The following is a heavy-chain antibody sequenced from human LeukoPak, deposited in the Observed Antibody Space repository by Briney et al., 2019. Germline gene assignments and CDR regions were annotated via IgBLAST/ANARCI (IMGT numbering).Heavy chain of an antibody. V-gene: IGHV3-21*01. D-gene: IGHD5-12*01. CDR3: ARDGVATFDY. J-gene: IGHJ4*02. Sequence: EWVSSISSSSSYIYYADSVKGRFTISRDNAKNSLYLQMNSLRAEDTAVYYCARDGVATFDYWGQGTLVTVSS. CDR2: ISSSSSYI.